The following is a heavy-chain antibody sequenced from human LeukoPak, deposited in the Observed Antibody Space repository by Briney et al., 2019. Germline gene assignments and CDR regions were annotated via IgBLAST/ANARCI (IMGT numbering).Heavy chain of an antibody. D-gene: IGHD2-2*01. J-gene: IGHJ4*02. CDR3: ARGDIAVVGDDDY. V-gene: IGHV3-21*01. CDR1: GFTFSIYS. CDR2: ISSSGSYI. Sequence: GGSLRLSCAASGFTFSIYSMNWVRQAPGKGLEWVSFISSSGSYIYYADSVKGRFTISRDNAKNSLYLQMNSLRAEDTAVYYCARGDIAVVGDDDYWGQGTLVTVSS.